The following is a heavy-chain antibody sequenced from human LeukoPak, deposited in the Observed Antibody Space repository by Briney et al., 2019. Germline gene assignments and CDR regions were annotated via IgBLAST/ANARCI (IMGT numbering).Heavy chain of an antibody. D-gene: IGHD3-22*01. CDR3: TTIEAHTMIVNFDY. CDR1: GFTFSNAW. CDR2: IKSKTDGGTT. J-gene: IGHJ4*02. V-gene: IGHV3-15*01. Sequence: GGSLRLSCAAFGFTFSNAWMSWVRQAPGKGLEWVGRIKSKTDGGTTDYAAPVKGRFTISRDDSKNTLYLQMNSLKTEDTAVYYCTTIEAHTMIVNFDYWGQGTLVTVSS.